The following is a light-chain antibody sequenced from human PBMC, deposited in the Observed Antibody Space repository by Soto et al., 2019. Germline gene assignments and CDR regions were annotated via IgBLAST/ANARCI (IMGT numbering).Light chain of an antibody. CDR3: ATWDDSLNAVV. Sequence: QSVLTQPPSVSEAPGQRVTISCSGRTSNIGTNAVNWYQQLPGKAPKLLIYYDDLLSSRVSDRFSASKSGTSASLAISGLQSEDEADYYCATWDDSLNAVVFGGGTQLTVL. J-gene: IGLJ2*01. CDR2: YDD. CDR1: TSNIGTNA. V-gene: IGLV1-36*01.